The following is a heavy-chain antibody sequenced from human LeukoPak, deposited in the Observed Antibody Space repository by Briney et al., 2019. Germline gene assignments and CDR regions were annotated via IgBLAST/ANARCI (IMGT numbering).Heavy chain of an antibody. Sequence: GGSLRLSCVASGFTFSSYAMSWVRQAPGKGLEWVSGISGSGVSGAGTCYADSVKGRFTISRDNSKNTLYLQMNSLRAEDTAEYYCTKDRWELPKRNYMDVWGKGTTVTVSS. J-gene: IGHJ6*03. CDR3: TKDRWELPKRNYMDV. V-gene: IGHV3-23*01. CDR1: GFTFSSYA. CDR2: ISGSGVSGAGT. D-gene: IGHD1-26*01.